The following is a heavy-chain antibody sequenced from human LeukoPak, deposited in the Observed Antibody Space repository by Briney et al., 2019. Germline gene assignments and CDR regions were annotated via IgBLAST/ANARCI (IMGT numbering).Heavy chain of an antibody. Sequence: PGGSLRLSCAASGFTFSSYEMHWIRQAPGKGLEWISYIGYSATTVYYADSVRGRFTISSDDAKNSLFLQMDSLRAEDTAVYYCARTLAVADHWVQGTLVTVSS. V-gene: IGHV3-48*03. CDR1: GFTFSSYE. D-gene: IGHD6-19*01. CDR3: ARTLAVADH. J-gene: IGHJ4*02. CDR2: IGYSATTV.